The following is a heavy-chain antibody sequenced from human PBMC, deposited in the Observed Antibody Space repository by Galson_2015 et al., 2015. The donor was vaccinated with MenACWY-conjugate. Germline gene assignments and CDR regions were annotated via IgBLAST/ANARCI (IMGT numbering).Heavy chain of an antibody. CDR2: ISGSGDGT. CDR3: MREVYYFGSLGWFDP. D-gene: IGHD3-10*01. V-gene: IGHV3-23*01. Sequence: SLRLSCAASGFTFNRHSMSWGRQAPGKGLEWVSTISGSGDGTYYADPVKGRFTISRGNSKNTLYLQVNSLRAEDTAVYYCMREVYYFGSLGWFDPWGQGTLVTVSS. CDR1: GFTFNRHS. J-gene: IGHJ5*02.